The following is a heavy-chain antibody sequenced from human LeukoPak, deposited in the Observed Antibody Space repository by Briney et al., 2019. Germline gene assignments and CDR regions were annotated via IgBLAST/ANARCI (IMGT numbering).Heavy chain of an antibody. CDR3: ARGSGAPTPFPLDY. CDR1: GASTGSFY. D-gene: IGHD3-10*01. Sequence: SETLSLTCTVSGASTGSFYWSWIRQPPGERLEWIGYIYTGGSTNYNPSLKSRVTISVDTSKNQFSLSLSSMTAADTAVYYCARGSGAPTPFPLDYWGQGILVTVYS. J-gene: IGHJ4*02. CDR2: IYTGGST. V-gene: IGHV4-4*09.